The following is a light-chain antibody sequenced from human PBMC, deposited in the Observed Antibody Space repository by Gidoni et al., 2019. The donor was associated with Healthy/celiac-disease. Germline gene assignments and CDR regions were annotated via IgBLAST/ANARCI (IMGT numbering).Light chain of an antibody. V-gene: IGKV1-5*01. J-gene: IGKJ4*01. Sequence: DIQMNQPPYTLCASVRDRVTITCRASHSISSCLAWYQQKPGKAPMLLIYDASSWDSGVPARFSGSGSGTEFTLTISSLQPDDFATYYCQQYTSYPLTFGGGTKVEIK. CDR1: HSISSC. CDR2: DAS. CDR3: QQYTSYPLT.